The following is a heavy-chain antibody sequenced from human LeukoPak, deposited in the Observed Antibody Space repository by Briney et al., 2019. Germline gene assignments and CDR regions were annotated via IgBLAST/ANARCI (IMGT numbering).Heavy chain of an antibody. J-gene: IGHJ4*02. CDR2: IYHSGST. CDR3: ARDSRYGDYFYYFDY. V-gene: IGHV4-38-2*02. CDR1: GYSIISGYY. Sequence: SETLSLTCAVSGYSIISGYYWGWIRQPPGKGLEWIGSIYHSGSTYYNPSLKSRVTISVDTSKNQFSLKLSSVTAADTAVYYCARDSRYGDYFYYFDYWGQGTLVTVSS. D-gene: IGHD4-17*01.